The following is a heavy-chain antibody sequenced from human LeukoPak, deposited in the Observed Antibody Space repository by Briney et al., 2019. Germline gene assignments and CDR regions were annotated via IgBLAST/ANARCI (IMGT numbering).Heavy chain of an antibody. CDR1: GFIFGDYG. V-gene: IGHV3-23*01. CDR3: AKNTISGGHYQYYMDV. J-gene: IGHJ6*03. CDR2: ISGSGGIT. Sequence: GGSLRLSCTTSGFIFGDYGMSWVRQAPGKGLEWVSSISGSGGITYHADSLKGRFTISRDNSKNTLFLQMNSLRAEDTAVYYCAKNTISGGHYQYYMDVWGKGTTVTVSS. D-gene: IGHD3-16*02.